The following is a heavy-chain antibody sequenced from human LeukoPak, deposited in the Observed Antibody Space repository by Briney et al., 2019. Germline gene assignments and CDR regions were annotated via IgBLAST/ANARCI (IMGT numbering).Heavy chain of an antibody. CDR2: INHSGST. D-gene: IGHD4-17*01. J-gene: IGHJ4*02. V-gene: IGHV4-34*01. Sequence: PGGSLRLSCAASGFTFSSYAMSWVRQPPGKGLEWIGEINHSGSTNYNPSLKSRVTISVDTPKNQFSLKLSSVTAADTAVYYCARPRPPPDYGEGRVLSYYFDYWGQGTLVTVSS. CDR3: ARPRPPPDYGEGRVLSYYFDY. CDR1: GFTFSSYA.